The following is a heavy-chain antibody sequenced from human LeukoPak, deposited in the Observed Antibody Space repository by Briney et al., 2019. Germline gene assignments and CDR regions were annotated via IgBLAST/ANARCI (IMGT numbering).Heavy chain of an antibody. Sequence: GASVKVSCKTSGYTFTGYYMHWVRQAPGQGLEWMGRINPNSGGTNYAQKFQGRVTMIRDTSITTAYMELSSLRSADTAVYYCASWDWNPNYYFDYWGQGTLVTVSS. CDR3: ASWDWNPNYYFDY. V-gene: IGHV1-2*06. CDR2: INPNSGGT. J-gene: IGHJ4*02. CDR1: GYTFTGYY. D-gene: IGHD1-1*01.